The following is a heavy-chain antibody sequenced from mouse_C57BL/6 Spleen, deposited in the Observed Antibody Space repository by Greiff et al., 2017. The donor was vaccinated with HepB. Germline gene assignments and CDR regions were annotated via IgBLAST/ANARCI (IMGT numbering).Heavy chain of an antibody. CDR3: ARTSYYSNYYYAMDY. J-gene: IGHJ4*01. CDR1: GYTFTSYW. Sequence: VQLQQSGAELAKPGASVKLSCKASGYTFTSYWMHWVKQRPGQGLEWIGYINPSSGYTKYNQKFKDTATLTADKSSSTAYMQLSSLTYEDSAVYYCARTSYYSNYYYAMDYWGQGTSVTVSS. CDR2: INPSSGYT. D-gene: IGHD2-5*01. V-gene: IGHV1-7*01.